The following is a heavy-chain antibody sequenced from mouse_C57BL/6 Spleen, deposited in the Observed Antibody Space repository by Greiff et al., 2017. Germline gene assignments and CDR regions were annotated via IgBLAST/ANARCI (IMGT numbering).Heavy chain of an antibody. CDR3: AKNFLDYAYYFDY. CDR2: IWSGGST. J-gene: IGHJ2*01. Sequence: VKVVESGPGLVQPSQTLSITCTVSGFSLTSYGVHWVRQPPGKGLEWLGVIWSGGSTDYNAAFIARQSISKDNSKSQVFFKMNGLPADDTAIYYCAKNFLDYAYYFDYWGQGTTLTVSS. V-gene: IGHV2-4*01. D-gene: IGHD2-4*01. CDR1: GFSLTSYG.